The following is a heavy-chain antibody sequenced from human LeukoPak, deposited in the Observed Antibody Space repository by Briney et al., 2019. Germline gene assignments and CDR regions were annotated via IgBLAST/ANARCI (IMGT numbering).Heavy chain of an antibody. Sequence: SETLSLTCAVYGGSFSGYYWSWIRQPPGKGLEWIGEINHSGSTNYNPSLKSRVTISVDTSKNQFSLKLSSVTAADTAVYYCARVRDCSGGSCRALDYRGQGTLVTVSS. J-gene: IGHJ4*02. V-gene: IGHV4-34*01. CDR2: INHSGST. CDR1: GGSFSGYY. CDR3: ARVRDCSGGSCRALDY. D-gene: IGHD2-15*01.